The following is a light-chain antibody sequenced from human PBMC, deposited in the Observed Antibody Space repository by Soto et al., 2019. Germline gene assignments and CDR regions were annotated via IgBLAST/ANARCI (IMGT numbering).Light chain of an antibody. J-gene: IGLJ1*01. V-gene: IGLV2-14*01. CDR1: SSDVGGYNY. CDR3: SSYTSSSFPYV. Sequence: QSALTQPASVSGSPGQSITISCTGTSSDVGGYNYVSWYQQHPGKAPKLVIYDVSNRPSGVSNRFSGSKSGNTASLTISGLQAEDEADYYCSSYTSSSFPYVFGTGTKLTVL. CDR2: DVS.